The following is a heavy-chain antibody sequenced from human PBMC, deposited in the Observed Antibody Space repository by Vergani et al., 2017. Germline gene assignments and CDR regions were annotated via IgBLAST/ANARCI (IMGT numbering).Heavy chain of an antibody. CDR2: IYYSGST. CDR3: ARAPLNCSSTSCYKYYLDY. D-gene: IGHD2-2*01. Sequence: QVQLQESGPGLVKPSQTLSLTCTVSGGSISSGGYYWSWIRQHPGKGLEWIGYIYYSGSTYYNPSLKSRVTISVDTSTNQFSLKMSSVTAADTAVYYCARAPLNCSSTSCYKYYLDYWGQGTLVTGAS. V-gene: IGHV4-31*03. J-gene: IGHJ4*02. CDR1: GGSISSGGYY.